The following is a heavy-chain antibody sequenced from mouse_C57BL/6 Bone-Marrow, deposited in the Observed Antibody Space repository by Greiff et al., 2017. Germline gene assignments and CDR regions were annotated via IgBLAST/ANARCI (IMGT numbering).Heavy chain of an antibody. Sequence: QVQLKQSGAELAKPGASVKLSCKASGYTFTSYWMHWVKQRPGQGLEWIGYINPSSGYTKYNQKFKDKATLTADKSSSTAYMQLSSLTYEDSAVYYCAKFPTNWYFDVWGTGTTVTVSS. J-gene: IGHJ1*03. CDR1: GYTFTSYW. CDR3: AKFPTNWYFDV. CDR2: INPSSGYT. V-gene: IGHV1-7*01.